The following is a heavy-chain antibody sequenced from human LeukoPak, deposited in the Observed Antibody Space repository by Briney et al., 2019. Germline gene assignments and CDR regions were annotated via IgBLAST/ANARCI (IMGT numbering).Heavy chain of an antibody. CDR1: GGSISSYY. CDR2: IYYSGST. D-gene: IGHD4-17*01. CDR3: ARSYDYGDHEEEWFDP. V-gene: IGHV4-59*08. Sequence: PSETLSLTCTVSGGSISSYYWSWIRQPPGKGLEWIGYIYYSGSTNYNPSLKSRVTISVDTSKNQFSLKLSSVTAADTAVYYCARSYDYGDHEEEWFDPWGQGTLVTVSS. J-gene: IGHJ5*02.